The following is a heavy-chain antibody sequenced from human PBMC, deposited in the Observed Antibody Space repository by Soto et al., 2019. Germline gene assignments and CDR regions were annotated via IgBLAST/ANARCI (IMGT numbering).Heavy chain of an antibody. V-gene: IGHV4-39*01. CDR2: VHYSGIT. J-gene: IGHJ5*02. CDR1: GASVSGGTYY. Sequence: QLQLQESGPGLVKPSETLSLSCSVSGASVSGGTYYWSWIRKPPGKGLEWVGDVHYSGITHYNPSLISRATISVYPPHHQFSLRLSSVTAADTAVYYCPRRANGYPTNWFDPWGQGTLVIVSS. D-gene: IGHD3-22*01. CDR3: PRRANGYPTNWFDP.